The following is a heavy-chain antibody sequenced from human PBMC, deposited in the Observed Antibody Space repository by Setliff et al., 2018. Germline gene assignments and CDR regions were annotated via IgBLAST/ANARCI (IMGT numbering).Heavy chain of an antibody. Sequence: GESLKISCAASGFTFSTYGMHWVRQAPGKGLEWVAYIWYDGSNKYYADSVYGRFTVSRDNSKNTLYLQMNSLRAEDTAVYYCASYCSSTSCPFDYWGQGTLVTVSS. V-gene: IGHV3-33*01. J-gene: IGHJ4*02. CDR2: IWYDGSNK. D-gene: IGHD2-2*01. CDR1: GFTFSTYG. CDR3: ASYCSSTSCPFDY.